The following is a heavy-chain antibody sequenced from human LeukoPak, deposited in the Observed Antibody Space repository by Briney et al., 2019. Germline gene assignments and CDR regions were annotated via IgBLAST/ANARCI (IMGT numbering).Heavy chain of an antibody. CDR1: GGTFSSYA. J-gene: IGHJ5*02. Sequence: SVKVSCKASGGTFSSYAISWVRQAPGQGLEWMGGIIPIFGTANYAQKFQGRVTITTDESTSTAYMELRSLRSDDTAVYYCARVGYCGGDCDWFDPWGQGTLVTVSS. V-gene: IGHV1-69*05. CDR2: IIPIFGTA. CDR3: ARVGYCGGDCDWFDP. D-gene: IGHD2-21*02.